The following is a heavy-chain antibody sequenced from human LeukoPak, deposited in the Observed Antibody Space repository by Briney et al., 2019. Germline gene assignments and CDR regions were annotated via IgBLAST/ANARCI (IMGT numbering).Heavy chain of an antibody. CDR2: ISGTGGSS. CDR3: AKDIVGATTSVDY. Sequence: GGSLRLSCAASGFTFSSYAMHWVRRAPGKGLEWVAGISGTGGSSYYADSVKGRFTISRDNSKNTLYLQLNSLRGDDTAVYYCAKDIVGATTSVDYGGQGTLVTVSS. J-gene: IGHJ4*02. V-gene: IGHV3-23*01. D-gene: IGHD1-26*01. CDR1: GFTFSSYA.